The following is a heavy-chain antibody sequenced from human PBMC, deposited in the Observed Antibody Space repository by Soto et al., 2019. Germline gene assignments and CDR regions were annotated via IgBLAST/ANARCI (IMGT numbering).Heavy chain of an antibody. J-gene: IGHJ4*02. CDR1: GGTFSRYA. D-gene: IGHD3-10*01. Sequence: QVQLVQSGAEVKKPGSSVKVSCKASGGTFSRYAISWVRQAPGQGLAWMGGIIPIFGTPNYAQKFQGRVKITAYESTSTAYMELSSLRSEDTAVYYCASRGRMIKFPFDYWGQGTLVTVSS. CDR3: ASRGRMIKFPFDY. CDR2: IIPIFGTP. V-gene: IGHV1-69*12.